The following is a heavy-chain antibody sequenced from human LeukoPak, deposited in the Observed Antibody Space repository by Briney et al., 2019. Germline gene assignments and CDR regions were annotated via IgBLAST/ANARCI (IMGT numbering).Heavy chain of an antibody. CDR2: ISSSSSYI. Sequence: PGGSLRLSCAASGFTFSSYSMNWVRQAPGKGLEWVSSISSSSSYIYYADSVKGRFTISRDNAKNSLYLQMNSLRAEDTAVYYCVISDFDRAYSDIVVVPAAIDYYMDVWGKGTTVTVSS. D-gene: IGHD2-2*01. CDR1: GFTFSSYS. J-gene: IGHJ6*03. CDR3: VISDFDRAYSDIVVVPAAIDYYMDV. V-gene: IGHV3-21*01.